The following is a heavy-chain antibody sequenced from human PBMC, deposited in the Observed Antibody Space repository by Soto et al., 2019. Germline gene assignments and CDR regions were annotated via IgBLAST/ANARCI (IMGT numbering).Heavy chain of an antibody. CDR2: ISGSGGST. J-gene: IGHJ4*02. V-gene: IGHV3-23*01. Sequence: AGGSLRLSCAASGFTFSSYAMSWVRQAPGKGLEWVSAISGSGGSTYYADSVKGRFTISRDNSKNTLYLQMNSLRAEDTAVYYCAKDRLYSGSYSDYWGQGTLVTVSS. D-gene: IGHD1-26*01. CDR3: AKDRLYSGSYSDY. CDR1: GFTFSSYA.